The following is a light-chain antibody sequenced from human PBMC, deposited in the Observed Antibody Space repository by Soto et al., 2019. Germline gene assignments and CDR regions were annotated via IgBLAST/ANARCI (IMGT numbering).Light chain of an antibody. Sequence: EIVMTQSPATLSASPGERATLSCRASQSVNSYLAWYQQKPGQATMLLIYGASTMDTGVPARFSGSGCGTEFPLTFSMQHAEDFAVYFCQQDNNWPTFGQGTKVEIK. CDR3: QQDNNWPT. CDR1: QSVNSY. J-gene: IGKJ1*01. V-gene: IGKV3-15*01. CDR2: GAS.